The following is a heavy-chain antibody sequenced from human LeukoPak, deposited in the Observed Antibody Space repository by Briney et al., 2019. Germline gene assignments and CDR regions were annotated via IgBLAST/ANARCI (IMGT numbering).Heavy chain of an antibody. J-gene: IGHJ4*02. V-gene: IGHV1-46*02. CDR2: INPSGGST. D-gene: IGHD4-17*01. Sequence: GAAVKVSCKASGYTFNSYYMHWVRQAPGQALEWMGIINPSGGSTRYAQKFEGRVTMTRDTSTSTVYMELRSLRCEDTAVYYCARESYGEEDKWGQGTLVTVSS. CDR3: ARESYGEEDK. CDR1: GYTFNSYY.